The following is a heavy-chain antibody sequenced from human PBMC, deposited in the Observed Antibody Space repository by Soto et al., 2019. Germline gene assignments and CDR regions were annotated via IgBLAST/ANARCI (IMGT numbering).Heavy chain of an antibody. Sequence: ASVKVSCKASGYTSTGYYMHWVRQAPGQGLEWMGWINPNSGGTNYAQKFQGWVTMTRDTSISTAYMELSRLRSDDTAVYYCARGLDCSSTSCYMGWFDPWGQGTLVTVSS. CDR2: INPNSGGT. D-gene: IGHD2-2*02. CDR3: ARGLDCSSTSCYMGWFDP. CDR1: GYTSTGYY. J-gene: IGHJ5*02. V-gene: IGHV1-2*04.